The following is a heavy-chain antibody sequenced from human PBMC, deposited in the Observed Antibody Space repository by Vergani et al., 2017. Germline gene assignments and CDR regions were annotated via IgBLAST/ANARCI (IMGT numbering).Heavy chain of an antibody. D-gene: IGHD6-25*01. CDR3: AREDPATVHYYCCGMDV. J-gene: IGHJ6*02. V-gene: IGHV1-18*04. Sequence: QVQLVQSGAEVKKPGASVKVSCKASGYTFTSYGISWVRQAPGQGLEWMGGISAYNGNTNYAQKLQGRVTMTTDTSKSTTYMELRRLRSDDTAVDYCAREDPATVHYYCCGMDVWGQGTTVTVSS. CDR1: GYTFTSYG. CDR2: ISAYNGNT.